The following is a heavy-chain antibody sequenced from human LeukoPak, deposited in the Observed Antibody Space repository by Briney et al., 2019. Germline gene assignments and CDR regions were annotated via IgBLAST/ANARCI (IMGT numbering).Heavy chain of an antibody. V-gene: IGHV4-59*01. CDR3: ARGVAVAGFFDY. CDR2: IYYSGST. Sequence: PLETLSLTCTVSGRSISSYYWSWIRQPPGKGLEWIGYIYYSGSTNYNPSLKSRVTISVDTSKNQFSLKLSSVTAADTAVYYCARGVAVAGFFDYWGQGTLVTVSS. J-gene: IGHJ4*02. CDR1: GRSISSYY. D-gene: IGHD6-19*01.